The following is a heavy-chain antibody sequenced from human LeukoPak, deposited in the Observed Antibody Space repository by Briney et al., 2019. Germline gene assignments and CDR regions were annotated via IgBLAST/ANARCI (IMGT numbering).Heavy chain of an antibody. J-gene: IGHJ4*02. D-gene: IGHD6-13*01. CDR1: GFTFSSYA. Sequence: PGGSLRLSCAASGFTFSSYAVSWVRQAPGKGLEWVSAISGSGGSTYYADSVKGRFTISRDNSKNTLYLQMNSLRAEDTAVYYCAKDLRPGYSSSWYANYFDYWGQGTLVTVSS. CDR2: ISGSGGST. V-gene: IGHV3-23*01. CDR3: AKDLRPGYSSSWYANYFDY.